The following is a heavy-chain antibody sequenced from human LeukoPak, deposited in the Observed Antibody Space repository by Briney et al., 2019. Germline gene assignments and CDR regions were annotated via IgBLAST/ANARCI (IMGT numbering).Heavy chain of an antibody. J-gene: IGHJ4*02. Sequence: GGSLRLSCAASGFTFSNHNMDWVRQAPGKGLEWISYISGRGEAIFYADSVKGRFTISRDNSKNTLYLQMNSLRAEDTAVYYCAKDMGDDFWSGYVDDYWGQGTLVTVSS. CDR1: GFTFSNHN. CDR3: AKDMGDDFWSGYVDDY. D-gene: IGHD3-3*01. V-gene: IGHV3-48*01. CDR2: ISGRGEAI.